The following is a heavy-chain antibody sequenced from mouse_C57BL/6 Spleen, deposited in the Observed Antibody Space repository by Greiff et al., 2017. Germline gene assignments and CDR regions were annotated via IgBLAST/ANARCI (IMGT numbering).Heavy chain of an antibody. J-gene: IGHJ2*01. Sequence: VQLQQPGTELVKPGASVKLSCKASGYTFTSYWMHWVKQRPGQGLEWIGNINPSNGGTNYNEKFKSKATLNVDKSSSTAYMQLSSLTSEDSAVYYCARGWLLPKYYFDYWGQGTTLTVSS. CDR1: GYTFTSYW. CDR2: INPSNGGT. CDR3: ARGWLLPKYYFDY. D-gene: IGHD2-3*01. V-gene: IGHV1-53*01.